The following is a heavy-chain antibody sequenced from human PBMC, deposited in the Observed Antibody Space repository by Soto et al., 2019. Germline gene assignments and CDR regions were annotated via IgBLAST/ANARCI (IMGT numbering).Heavy chain of an antibody. Sequence: PSETLSLTCTVSGGSISSYYWGWIRQPPGKGLEWIGYIYYSGSTNYNPSLKSRATISVDTSKNQFSLKLSSVTAADTAVYYCARGYCSGGTCYRFNFDYWGQGTLVTVSS. D-gene: IGHD2-15*01. V-gene: IGHV4-59*01. CDR3: ARGYCSGGTCYRFNFDY. CDR2: IYYSGST. J-gene: IGHJ4*02. CDR1: GGSISSYY.